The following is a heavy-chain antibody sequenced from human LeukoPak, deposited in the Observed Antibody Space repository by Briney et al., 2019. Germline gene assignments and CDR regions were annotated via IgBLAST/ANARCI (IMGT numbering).Heavy chain of an antibody. CDR1: GYIFTNYG. CDR3: ARGESGIQH. Sequence: ASVKVSRKASGYIFTNYGISWVRQAPGQGLEWMGWISVYNGNTNYAQKLQGRVTMTTDTSASTAYMELRSLRSDDTAVYYCARGESGIQHWGQGTLVTVSS. J-gene: IGHJ1*01. CDR2: ISVYNGNT. V-gene: IGHV1-18*01.